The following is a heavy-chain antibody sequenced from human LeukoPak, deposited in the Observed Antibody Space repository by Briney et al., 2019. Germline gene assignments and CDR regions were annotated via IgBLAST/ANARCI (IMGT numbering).Heavy chain of an antibody. CDR3: AKAYSSSWYGYMDV. Sequence: PGGSLRLSCAASGFTFSNDDMNWVRQAPGKGLEWVSGISGDAGRIHYADSVKGRFTISRDNSKNTLYLQMNSLRAEDTAVYYCAKAYSSSWYGYMDVWGKGTTVTVSS. CDR1: GFTFSNDD. CDR2: ISGDAGRI. D-gene: IGHD6-13*01. V-gene: IGHV3-23*01. J-gene: IGHJ6*03.